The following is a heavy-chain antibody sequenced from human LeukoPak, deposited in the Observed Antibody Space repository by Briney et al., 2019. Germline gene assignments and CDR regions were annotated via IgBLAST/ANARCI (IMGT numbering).Heavy chain of an antibody. D-gene: IGHD3-3*01. V-gene: IGHV4-59*12. CDR2: IFYSGTT. Sequence: PSETLSLTCTVSGGSISSYYWNWIRQPPGKGLEWIGYIFYSGTTNYNPSLKSRVSMSVDTSKNQFSLKLSSVTAADTAVYYCARADYDFWSGYYPSEYFQHWGQGTLVTVSS. J-gene: IGHJ1*01. CDR3: ARADYDFWSGYYPSEYFQH. CDR1: GGSISSYY.